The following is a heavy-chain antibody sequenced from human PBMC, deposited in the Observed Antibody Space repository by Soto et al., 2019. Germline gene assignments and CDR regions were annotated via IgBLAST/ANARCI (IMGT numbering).Heavy chain of an antibody. D-gene: IGHD2-15*01. CDR2: ISYDSSNK. Sequence: VQLLESGGGLIQPGGSLRLSCAASGFTFSYGIHWLRQAPGKSLEWVAYISYDSSNKFYGDSVKGRFTISRDNSKNARFLQMNSLRAGDTAVYYCAKLVIGYCSGNTCDDYWGQGTLVAVSS. CDR1: GFTFSYG. CDR3: AKLVIGYCSGNTCDDY. V-gene: IGHV3-30*18. J-gene: IGHJ4*02.